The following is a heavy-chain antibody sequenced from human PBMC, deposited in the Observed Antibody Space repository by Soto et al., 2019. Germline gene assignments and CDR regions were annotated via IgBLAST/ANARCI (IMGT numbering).Heavy chain of an antibody. CDR2: IYHSGST. Sequence: SETLSLTCAVSGGSISSGGYSWSWIRQPPGKSLEWIGYIYHSGSTYYNPSLKSRVTISVDRSKNQFSLKLSSVTAADTAVYYCARGGGYCSGGSCYSFLFDYWGQGTLVTVSS. CDR3: ARGGGYCSGGSCYSFLFDY. J-gene: IGHJ4*02. CDR1: GGSISSGGYS. V-gene: IGHV4-30-2*01. D-gene: IGHD2-15*01.